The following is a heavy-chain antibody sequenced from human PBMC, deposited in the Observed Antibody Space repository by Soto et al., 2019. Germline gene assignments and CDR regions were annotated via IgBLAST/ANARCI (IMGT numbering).Heavy chain of an antibody. V-gene: IGHV3-53*01. D-gene: IGHD6-19*01. CDR3: ARAIELLVLDY. CDR1: GFTVSSNY. CDR2: IYSGGST. Sequence: GGSLRLSCAASGFTVSSNYMSWVRQAPGKGLEWVSVIYSGGSTYYADSVKGRFTISRDNSKNTLYLQMNSLRAEDTAVYYCARAIELLVLDYWGQGTLVTVSS. J-gene: IGHJ4*02.